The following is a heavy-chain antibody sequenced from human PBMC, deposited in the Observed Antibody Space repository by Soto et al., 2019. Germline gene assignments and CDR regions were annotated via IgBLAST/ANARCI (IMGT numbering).Heavy chain of an antibody. V-gene: IGHV1-69*01. Sequence: QVQLVQSGAEVKKPGSSVKVSCKASGGTFSSYAISWVRQAPGQGLEWMGGIIPIFGTANYAQKFQGRVTITADESTSTAYMELSSLRSEDTAVYYCARDSGAYCGGDCHNHDAFDIWGQGTMVTVSS. J-gene: IGHJ3*02. D-gene: IGHD2-21*02. CDR3: ARDSGAYCGGDCHNHDAFDI. CDR1: GGTFSSYA. CDR2: IIPIFGTA.